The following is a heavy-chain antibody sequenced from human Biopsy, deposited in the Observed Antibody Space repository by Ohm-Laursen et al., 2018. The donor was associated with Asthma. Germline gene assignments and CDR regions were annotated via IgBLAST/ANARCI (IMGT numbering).Heavy chain of an antibody. CDR3: AKDGFPGWELRRGPDY. D-gene: IGHD1-26*01. CDR2: IFFDGSNK. CDR1: GFTFSNYG. Sequence: SLRLSCAAPGFTFSNYGMHWVRQSPGKGLDWVAVIFFDGSNKNYTDSVKCRFTISRENSRNTMHLPMNSLSAEDSAVYYCAKDGFPGWELRRGPDYWGQGTLVTVSA. J-gene: IGHJ4*02. V-gene: IGHV3-30*18.